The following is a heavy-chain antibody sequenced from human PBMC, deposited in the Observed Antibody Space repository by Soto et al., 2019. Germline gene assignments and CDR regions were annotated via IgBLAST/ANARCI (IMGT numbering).Heavy chain of an antibody. D-gene: IGHD2-2*01. V-gene: IGHV3-21*01. CDR2: VSKSGYT. CDR3: AREDSIIIPAVSDF. J-gene: IGHJ4*02. Sequence: GGSLRLSCVVSGFTFNNYGINWVRQAPGKGLQWVSSVSKSGYTYYSDSVKGRFTISKDNAKNSVSLQMNNLRAEDTAVYYCAREDSIIIPAVSDFWGQGTLVTVSS. CDR1: GFTFNNYG.